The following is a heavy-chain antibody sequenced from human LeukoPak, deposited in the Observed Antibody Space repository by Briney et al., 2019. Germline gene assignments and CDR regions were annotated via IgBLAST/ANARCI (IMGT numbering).Heavy chain of an antibody. J-gene: IGHJ3*02. CDR3: ARDWAPTYYDSSGYHDAFDI. D-gene: IGHD3-22*01. Sequence: PSETLSLTCTVSGGSISSYYWSWIRQPAGKGLEWIGRIYTSGSTNYNPSLKSRVTISVDKSKNQFSLKLSSVTAADTAVYYCARDWAPTYYDSSGYHDAFDIWGQGTMVTVSS. CDR1: GGSISSYY. CDR2: IYTSGST. V-gene: IGHV4-4*07.